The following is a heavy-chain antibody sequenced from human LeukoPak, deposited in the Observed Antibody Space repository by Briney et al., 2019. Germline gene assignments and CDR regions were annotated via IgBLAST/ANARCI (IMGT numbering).Heavy chain of an antibody. Sequence: SETLSLTCAVYGGSFSGYYWSWIRQPPGKGLEWIGYIYYSGSTNYNPSLKSRVTISVDTSKNQFSLKLSSVTAADTAVYYCARAENYGFDYWGQGTLVTVSS. V-gene: IGHV4-59*01. CDR2: IYYSGST. J-gene: IGHJ4*02. D-gene: IGHD4-17*01. CDR3: ARAENYGFDY. CDR1: GGSFSGYY.